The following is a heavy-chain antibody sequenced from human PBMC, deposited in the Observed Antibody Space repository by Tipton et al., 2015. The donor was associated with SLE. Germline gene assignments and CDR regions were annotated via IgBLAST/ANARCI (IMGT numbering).Heavy chain of an antibody. Sequence: LRLSCTVSGGSISSYYWSWIRQPPGEGLEWIGNIYHSGSTNYNPSVKSRVTISVDTSKNQFSLKLSSVTAADTAIYYCARGGEYGSSWHPRNYYYMDVWGKGTTVTVSS. CDR2: IYHSGST. V-gene: IGHV4-59*12. CDR1: GGSISSYY. J-gene: IGHJ6*03. CDR3: ARGGEYGSSWHPRNYYYMDV. D-gene: IGHD6-13*01.